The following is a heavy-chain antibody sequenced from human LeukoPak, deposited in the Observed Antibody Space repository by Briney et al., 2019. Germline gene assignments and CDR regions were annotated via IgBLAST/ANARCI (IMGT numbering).Heavy chain of an antibody. CDR2: ISYDGSNK. Sequence: GGSLRLSCAASGFSFSSYAMHWVRQAPGKGLEWVAVISYDGSNKYYADSVMGRFTISRDNSKNTLYLQMNSLRAEDTAVYYCARDVPGYSSGWYPSFDAFDIWGQGTMVTVSS. J-gene: IGHJ3*02. CDR1: GFSFSSYA. CDR3: ARDVPGYSSGWYPSFDAFDI. D-gene: IGHD6-19*01. V-gene: IGHV3-30-3*01.